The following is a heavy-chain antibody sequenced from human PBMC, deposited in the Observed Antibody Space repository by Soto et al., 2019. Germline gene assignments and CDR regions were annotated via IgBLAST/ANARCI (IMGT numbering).Heavy chain of an antibody. V-gene: IGHV3-21*01. CDR3: ARDRGYDAHDYYYIAMDV. CDR1: GFTFRTYT. Sequence: KTGGSLRLSCISSGFTFRTYTMNWVRQAPGKGLEWVSGIRGFSPYTFYAESVKGRFTISRDNAKNSLYLQMNSLRAEGTAVYYCARDRGYDAHDYYYIAMDVWGQEPPFTVS. J-gene: IGHJ6*02. CDR2: IRGFSPYT. D-gene: IGHD3-22*01.